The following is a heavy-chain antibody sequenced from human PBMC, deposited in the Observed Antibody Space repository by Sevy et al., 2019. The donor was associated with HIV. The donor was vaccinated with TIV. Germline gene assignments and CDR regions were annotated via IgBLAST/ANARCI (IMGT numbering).Heavy chain of an antibody. D-gene: IGHD4-17*01. CDR1: GFTFSSYE. CDR3: ARDLPPSATTLAHVDY. V-gene: IGHV3-48*03. J-gene: IGHJ4*02. CDR2: ISNSGTTR. Sequence: GGSLRLSCAASGFTFSSYEMNWVRQAPGKGLEWVSYISNSGTTRSYSDSVRGRFTISRDNAGNSLYLQMKSLRAEDTAVYYCARDLPPSATTLAHVDYWGQGTLVTVSS.